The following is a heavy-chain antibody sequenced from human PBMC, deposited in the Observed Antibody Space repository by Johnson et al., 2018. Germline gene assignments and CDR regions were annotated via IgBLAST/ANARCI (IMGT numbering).Heavy chain of an antibody. D-gene: IGHD2-2*01. J-gene: IGHJ6*03. V-gene: IGHV3-33*06. CDR1: GFTFSNYA. Sequence: QVQLVQSGGGVVQPGRSLRLSCVASGFTFSNYAMHWVRQAPGKGPEWVAVIWYDGTNKYYADSVKGRFTISRDDSKNTLYLQMGSLRVDDTAVYDCAEYDVVVPAAMWGVDYYYYSMDVWGKGTTVTVSS. CDR2: IWYDGTNK. CDR3: AEYDVVVPAAMWGVDYYYYSMDV.